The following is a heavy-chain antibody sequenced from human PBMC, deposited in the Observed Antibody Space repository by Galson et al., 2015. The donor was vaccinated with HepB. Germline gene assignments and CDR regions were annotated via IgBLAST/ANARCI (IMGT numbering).Heavy chain of an antibody. Sequence: SVKVSCKASGGTFSSYAISWVRQAPGQGLEWMGGIIPIFGTANYAQKFQGRVTITADDSTSTAYMELSSLRSEVTAVYYCARPRNSGSYYYYGMDVWGQGTTVTVSS. CDR2: IIPIFGTA. CDR1: GGTFSSYA. V-gene: IGHV1-69*13. J-gene: IGHJ6*02. CDR3: ARPRNSGSYYYYGMDV. D-gene: IGHD1-26*01.